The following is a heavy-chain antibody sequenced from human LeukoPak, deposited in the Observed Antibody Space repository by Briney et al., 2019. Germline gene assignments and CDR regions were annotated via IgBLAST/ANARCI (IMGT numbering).Heavy chain of an antibody. J-gene: IGHJ4*02. V-gene: IGHV4-34*01. CDR1: GGSFSGYY. Sequence: SETLSLTCAVYGGSFSGYYWSWIRQPPGKGLEWIGETNHSGSTNYNPSLKSRVTISVDTSKNQFSLKLSSVTAADTAVYYCARGVPHIVVVTAIHFDYWGQGTLVTVSS. D-gene: IGHD2-21*02. CDR3: ARGVPHIVVVTAIHFDY. CDR2: TNHSGST.